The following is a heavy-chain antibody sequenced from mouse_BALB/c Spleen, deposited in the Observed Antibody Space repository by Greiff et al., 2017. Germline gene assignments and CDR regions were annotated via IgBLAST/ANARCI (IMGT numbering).Heavy chain of an antibody. D-gene: IGHD2-4*01. V-gene: IGHV1-4*02. Sequence: VQLQESAAELARPGASVKMSCKASGYTFTSYTMHWVKQRPGQGLEWIGYINPSSGYTEYNQKFKDKTTLTADKSSSTAYMQLSSLTSEDSAVYYCARDVIRDYWGQGTTLTVSS. CDR2: INPSSGYT. J-gene: IGHJ2*01. CDR3: ARDVIRDY. CDR1: GYTFTSYT.